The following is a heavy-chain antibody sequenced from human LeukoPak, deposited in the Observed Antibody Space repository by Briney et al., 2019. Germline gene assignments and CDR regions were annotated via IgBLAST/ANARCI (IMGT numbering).Heavy chain of an antibody. V-gene: IGHV4-34*01. D-gene: IGHD3-3*01. CDR3: ARGFWSGYRYYYYYYMDV. CDR2: INHSGSS. Sequence: SETLSLTCAVYGLSFSGYYLSWIRQPPGKGLEWVGEINHSGSSNYNPSLKCRVTISVDTSNNQCSLQLSSVTAADTAVYYCARGFWSGYRYYYYYYMDVWGKGTAVTVS. J-gene: IGHJ6*03. CDR1: GLSFSGYY.